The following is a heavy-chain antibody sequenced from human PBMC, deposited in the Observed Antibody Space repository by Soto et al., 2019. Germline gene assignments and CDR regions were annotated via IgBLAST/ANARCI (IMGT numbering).Heavy chain of an antibody. CDR1: CGAISSSGYS. CDR3: ARVPDR. J-gene: IGHJ5*02. V-gene: IGHV4-30-2*01. CDR2: IYHSGST. D-gene: IGHD2-2*01. Sequence: PSETLSLTCAFNCGAISSSGYSWSWIRQPRGKGLEWIGYIYHSGSTYYNPSLKSRVTISVDRSKNQFSLKLSSATAADTAVYYCARVPDRWGQGTLVTVS.